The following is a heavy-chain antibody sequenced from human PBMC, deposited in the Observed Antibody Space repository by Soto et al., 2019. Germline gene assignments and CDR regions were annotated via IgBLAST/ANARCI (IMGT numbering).Heavy chain of an antibody. Sequence: ASVKVSCKASGYTFPSYGISWVRQAPGQGLEWMGWISAYNGNTNYAQKLQGRVTMTTDTSTSTAYMELRSLRSDDTAVYYCARASLRYFGWLSPAIDYWGQGTLVTVSS. CDR1: GYTFPSYG. CDR3: ARASLRYFGWLSPAIDY. CDR2: ISAYNGNT. D-gene: IGHD3-9*01. J-gene: IGHJ4*02. V-gene: IGHV1-18*01.